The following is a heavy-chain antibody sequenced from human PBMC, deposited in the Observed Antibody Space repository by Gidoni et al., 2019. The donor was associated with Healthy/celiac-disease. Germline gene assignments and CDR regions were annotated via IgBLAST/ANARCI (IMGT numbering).Heavy chain of an antibody. Sequence: EVQLVESGGGRVKPGGALRLSCAASGFSFSSYSMNWVRRAPGKGLGWVSSISRSSSFIYYAASVKGRFTISRDNAKNSLYLQMNSLRAEDTAVYYCARDFTTVTTIYWGQGTLVTVSS. J-gene: IGHJ4*02. CDR2: ISRSSSFI. CDR1: GFSFSSYS. D-gene: IGHD4-17*01. V-gene: IGHV3-21*01. CDR3: ARDFTTVTTIY.